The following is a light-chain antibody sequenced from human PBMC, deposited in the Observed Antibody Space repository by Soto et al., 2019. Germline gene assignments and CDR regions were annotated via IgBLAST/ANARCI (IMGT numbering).Light chain of an antibody. Sequence: EVLMTQSPATLSVSPGERATLSCRASQSVSINLAWYQQKPGQAPRLLIYGASTRAAGVPARFSGSGSGTDFTLTISSLQSEDFATYYCQQLLSYPITFGQGTRLEIK. J-gene: IGKJ5*01. CDR3: QQLLSYPIT. V-gene: IGKV3-15*01. CDR1: QSVSIN. CDR2: GAS.